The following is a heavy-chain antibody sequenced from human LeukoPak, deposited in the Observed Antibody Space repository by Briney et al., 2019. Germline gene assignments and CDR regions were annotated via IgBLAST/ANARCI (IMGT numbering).Heavy chain of an antibody. CDR2: NSTNNENT. D-gene: IGHD3-3*01. J-gene: IGHJ4*02. V-gene: IGHV1-18*01. CDR3: ARSSDLGSGPRYFGY. CDR1: GYKFTNFG. Sequence: GASVKVSCKASGYKFTNFGLSWVRQAPGQGLEWMGWNSTNNENTHYAQKFQGRVTMTTDTSTSTAYMELRSLRSDDTAVYYCARSSDLGSGPRYFGYWGQGTLVTVSS.